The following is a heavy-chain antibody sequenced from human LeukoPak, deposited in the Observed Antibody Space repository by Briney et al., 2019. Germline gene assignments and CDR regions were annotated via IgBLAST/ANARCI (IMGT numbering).Heavy chain of an antibody. V-gene: IGHV3-48*03. J-gene: IGHJ4*02. CDR3: ARMTTVTHY. CDR2: ISGNAASI. D-gene: IGHD4-17*01. Sequence: TGGSLRLSCAASGFTFSIYEMNWVRQAPGKGLEWLSYISGNAASIYYADSVLGRFTISRDNARNSLYLEMNSLRAEDTAVYYCARMTTVTHYWGQGTLVTVSS. CDR1: GFTFSIYE.